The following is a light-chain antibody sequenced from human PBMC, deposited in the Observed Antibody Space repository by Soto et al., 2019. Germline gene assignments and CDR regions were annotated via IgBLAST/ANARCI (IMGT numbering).Light chain of an antibody. V-gene: IGLV2-8*01. Sequence: QSALTQPPSASGSPGQSVTISCTGTSSDVGGHNSVSWYQQHPGKTPKLMIYEVNKRPSGVPDRFSGSKSGNTASLTVSGLQAEDEADYYCLSYAGSNNLVFGGGTQLTVL. CDR3: LSYAGSNNLV. J-gene: IGLJ3*02. CDR2: EVN. CDR1: SSDVGGHNS.